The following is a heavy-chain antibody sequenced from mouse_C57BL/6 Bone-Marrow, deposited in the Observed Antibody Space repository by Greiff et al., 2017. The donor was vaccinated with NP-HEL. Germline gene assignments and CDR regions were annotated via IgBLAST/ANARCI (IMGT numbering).Heavy chain of an antibody. V-gene: IGHV1-74*01. J-gene: IGHJ1*03. CDR1: GYTFTSYW. Sequence: VKLQQSGAELVKPGASVKVSCKASGYTFTSYWMHWVKQRPGQGLEWIGRIHPSDSDTNYNQKFKGKATLTVDKSSSTAYMQLSSLTSEDSAVYYCAIYYGNWYFDVWGTGTTVTVSS. CDR3: AIYYGNWYFDV. CDR2: IHPSDSDT. D-gene: IGHD2-1*01.